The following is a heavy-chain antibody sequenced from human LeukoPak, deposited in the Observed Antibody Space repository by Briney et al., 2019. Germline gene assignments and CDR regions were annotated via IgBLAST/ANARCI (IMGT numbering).Heavy chain of an antibody. CDR3: VRDYFCSGGTCDDCFDP. CDR2: ISTYDHDT. D-gene: IGHD2-15*01. CDR1: GYTFTNYG. J-gene: IGHJ5*02. Sequence: ASVKVSCKASGYTFTNYGISWVRQAPGQGLEWMAWISTYDHDTNYAQKFRGRVTMTTDTSTSTAYKELRSLGSDDTAVYYCVRDYFCSGGTCDDCFDPWGQGTLVTVSS. V-gene: IGHV1-18*01.